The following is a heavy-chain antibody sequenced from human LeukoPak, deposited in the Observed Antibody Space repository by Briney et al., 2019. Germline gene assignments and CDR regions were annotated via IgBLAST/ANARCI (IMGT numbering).Heavy chain of an antibody. D-gene: IGHD2-2*01. CDR3: ARDHSIVVVPAPADAFDI. CDR2: IIPIFGTA. CDR1: GGTFSSYA. V-gene: IGHV1-69*13. Sequence: SVKVSCKASGGTFSSYAISWVRQAPGQGLEWMGGIIPIFGTADYAQKFQGRVTITADESTSTAYMELSSLRSEDTAVYYCARDHSIVVVPAPADAFDIWGQGTMVTVSS. J-gene: IGHJ3*02.